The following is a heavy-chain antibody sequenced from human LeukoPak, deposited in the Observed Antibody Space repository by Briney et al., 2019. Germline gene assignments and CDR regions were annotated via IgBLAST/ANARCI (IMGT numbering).Heavy chain of an antibody. Sequence: GGSLRLSCAASGFTFGSYGMHWVRQAPGKGLERVAVISHDGSNQYYADSVNGRFTISRDNPKNTLYLQMNSLRVEDTAVYYCARDQGYDFWSGYYGMDVWGQGTTVTVSS. J-gene: IGHJ6*02. D-gene: IGHD3-3*01. CDR2: ISHDGSNQ. V-gene: IGHV3-30*03. CDR1: GFTFGSYG. CDR3: ARDQGYDFWSGYYGMDV.